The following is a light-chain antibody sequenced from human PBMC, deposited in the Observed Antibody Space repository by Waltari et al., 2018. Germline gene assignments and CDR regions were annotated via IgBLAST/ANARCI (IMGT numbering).Light chain of an antibody. Sequence: EIVLTQSPGTLSLSPGERATLPCRASQSVSKYLAWYQQKPGQAPRLLIYDASTRATGIPDRFSGSGWGTDFSLTISRLEPEDFAVYYCQKYGTLPATFGQGTKVQ. J-gene: IGKJ1*01. V-gene: IGKV3-20*01. CDR3: QKYGTLPAT. CDR1: QSVSKY. CDR2: DAS.